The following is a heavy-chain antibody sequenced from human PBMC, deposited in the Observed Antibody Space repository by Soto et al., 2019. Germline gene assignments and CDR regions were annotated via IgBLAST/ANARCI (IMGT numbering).Heavy chain of an antibody. D-gene: IGHD3-10*01. J-gene: IGHJ6*02. CDR2: ISGSGGST. V-gene: IGHV3-23*01. CDR1: GFTFSSYA. Sequence: GGSLRLSCAASGFTFSSYAMSWVRQAPGKGLEWVSAISGSGGSTYYADSVKGRFTISRDNSKNTLYLQMNSLRAEDTAVYYCAKSNPFDMVRGVIIGYYYYGMDVWGQGTTVTVSS. CDR3: AKSNPFDMVRGVIIGYYYYGMDV.